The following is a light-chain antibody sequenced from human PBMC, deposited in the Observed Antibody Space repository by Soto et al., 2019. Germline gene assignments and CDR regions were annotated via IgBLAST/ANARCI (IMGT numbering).Light chain of an antibody. V-gene: IGLV2-23*01. CDR1: SSDVGTYNL. J-gene: IGLJ1*01. CDR2: EGS. Sequence: QSALTQPASMSGSPGQSITISCTGISSDVGTYNLVSWYQQHPGEAPKLIIYEGSKRPSGVSNRFSASRSGNTASLTISGLQAEDEADYYCCSYATGSTYIFGTGTKLTVL. CDR3: CSYATGSTYI.